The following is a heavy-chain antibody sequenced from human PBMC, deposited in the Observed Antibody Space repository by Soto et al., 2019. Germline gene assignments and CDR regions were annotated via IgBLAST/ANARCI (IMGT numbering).Heavy chain of an antibody. CDR3: AKGDSSWSYFDF. CDR1: GFTCSSDA. V-gene: IGHV3-23*01. D-gene: IGHD6-13*01. J-gene: IGHJ4*02. Sequence: WGSLRLSCAASGFTCSSDAMSWVRQAPGKGLEWVSAISGSGGSTYYADSVKGRCTISRDNSKNTLYLQMNSLRAEDTAVYYCAKGDSSWSYFDFWGQGTLVTVSS. CDR2: ISGSGGST.